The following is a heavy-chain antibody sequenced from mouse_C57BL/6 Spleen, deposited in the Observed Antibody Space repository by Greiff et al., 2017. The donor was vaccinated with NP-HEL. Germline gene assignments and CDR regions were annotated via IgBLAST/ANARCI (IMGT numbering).Heavy chain of an antibody. CDR1: GYTFTDYN. J-gene: IGHJ1*03. CDR3: ASRTYWYFDV. Sequence: EVQVVESGPELVKPGASVKIPCKASGYTFTDYNMDWVKQSHGKSLEWIGDINPNNGGTIYNQKFKGKATLTVDKSSSTAYMELRSLTSEDTAVYYCASRTYWYFDVWGTGTTVTVSS. V-gene: IGHV1-18*01. CDR2: INPNNGGT.